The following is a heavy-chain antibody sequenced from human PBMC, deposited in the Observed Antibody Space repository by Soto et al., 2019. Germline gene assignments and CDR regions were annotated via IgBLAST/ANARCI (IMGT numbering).Heavy chain of an antibody. D-gene: IGHD2-2*01. V-gene: IGHV3-21*01. CDR3: ARDTSSGYNYYYGMDV. J-gene: IGHJ6*02. CDR2: ISGSSNYM. Sequence: EGQLVESGGGLVNPGGSLRSSCAASGFTFSTSDMNWVRQATGKGREGGSSISGSSNYMYNADSVKGRFTISRDNAKNSLYLQMNSLRAEDTAVYFCARDTSSGYNYYYGMDVWGQGTTVTVSS. CDR1: GFTFSTSD.